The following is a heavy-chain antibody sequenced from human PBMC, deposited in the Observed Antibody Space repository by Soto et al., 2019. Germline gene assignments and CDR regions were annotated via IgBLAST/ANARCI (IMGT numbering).Heavy chain of an antibody. V-gene: IGHV4-59*08. Sequence: SETLALTCTVSGGSIDSYYWTWIRQPPGKGLEWIGYVYYTGTTTYSPSLKSRVTISVDTSMNQISLKLSSVTAADTAFYYCARLGGYYQSLDTWGQGTLVTVSS. CDR1: GGSIDSYY. CDR3: ARLGGYYQSLDT. CDR2: VYYTGTT. J-gene: IGHJ5*02. D-gene: IGHD3-22*01.